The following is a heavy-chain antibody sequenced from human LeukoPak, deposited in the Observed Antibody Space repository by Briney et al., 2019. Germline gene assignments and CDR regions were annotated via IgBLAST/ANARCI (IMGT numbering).Heavy chain of an antibody. Sequence: PSETLSLTCTVSGGSISSGSYYWSWIRQPAGKGLEWIGRIYTSGSTNYNPSLKSRVTISVDTSKNQFSLKLSSVTAADTAVYYCARSYSSPFNWGGYYYYYYMDVWGKGTTVTVSS. J-gene: IGHJ6*03. D-gene: IGHD6-13*01. CDR1: GGSISSGSYY. CDR2: IYTSGST. V-gene: IGHV4-61*02. CDR3: ARSYSSPFNWGGYYYYYYMDV.